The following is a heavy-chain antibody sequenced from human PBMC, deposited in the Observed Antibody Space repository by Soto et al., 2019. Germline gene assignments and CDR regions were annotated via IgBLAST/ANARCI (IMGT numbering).Heavy chain of an antibody. CDR2: INPNNGNT. CDR3: ARGYCSGGICPIDY. D-gene: IGHD2-15*01. Sequence: ASVKVSCKASGYIFTTNGLSWVRQAPGQGLGWMGWINPNNGNTVYAQKFQGRGTMTIDTSTSTAYMELGSLRSDDTAVYYCARGYCSGGICPIDYWGQGTPVTVSS. V-gene: IGHV1-18*01. J-gene: IGHJ4*02. CDR1: GYIFTTNG.